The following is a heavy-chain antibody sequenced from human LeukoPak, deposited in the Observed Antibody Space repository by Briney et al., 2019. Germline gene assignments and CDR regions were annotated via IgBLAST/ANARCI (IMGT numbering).Heavy chain of an antibody. J-gene: IGHJ4*02. V-gene: IGHV1-18*01. D-gene: IGHD3-22*01. CDR2: ISAYNGNT. CDR1: GYTFTNYA. CDR3: VIVGRAHNYYYDSSGYLY. Sequence: ASVKVSCKASGYTFTNYAMNWVRQAPGQGLDWMGWISAYNGNTKYSEKLQGRVALTTDTSTSTAYMELRSLRSDDTAVYYCVIVGRAHNYYYDSSGYLYWGQGTQVTVSS.